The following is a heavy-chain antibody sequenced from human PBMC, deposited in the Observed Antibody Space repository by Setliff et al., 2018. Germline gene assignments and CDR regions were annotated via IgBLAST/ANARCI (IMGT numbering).Heavy chain of an antibody. CDR1: GGTFSSYA. CDR3: AKDSVPAAIMEGPFDP. D-gene: IGHD2-2*02. V-gene: IGHV1-69*05. J-gene: IGHJ6*02. Sequence: SVKVSCKASGGTFSSYAISWVRQAPGQGLEWMGGIIPIFGTANYAQKFQGRVTITTDESTSTAYMELSSLRSEDTAVYYCAKDSVPAAIMEGPFDPWGQGTTVTVSS. CDR2: IIPIFGTA.